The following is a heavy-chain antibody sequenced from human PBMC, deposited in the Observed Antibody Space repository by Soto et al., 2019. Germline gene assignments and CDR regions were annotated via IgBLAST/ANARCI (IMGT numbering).Heavy chain of an antibody. CDR2: IYYSGST. V-gene: IGHV4-39*01. Sequence: SETLSLTCTVSGGSISSGGYYWSWIRQHPGKGLEWIGYIYYSGSTYYNPSLKSRVTISVDTSKNQFSLKLSSVTAADTAVYYCARHRSGCSSTSCYYYYYYMDVWGKGTTVTVSS. CDR3: ARHRSGCSSTSCYYYYYYMDV. D-gene: IGHD2-2*01. J-gene: IGHJ6*03. CDR1: GGSISSGGYY.